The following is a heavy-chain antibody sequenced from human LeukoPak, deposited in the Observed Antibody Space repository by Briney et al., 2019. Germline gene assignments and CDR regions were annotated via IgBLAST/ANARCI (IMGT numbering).Heavy chain of an antibody. CDR3: ARGGRYPDY. CDR2: IKQDGSDK. V-gene: IGHV3-7*04. CDR1: GFTFSNYW. D-gene: IGHD1-26*01. J-gene: IGHJ4*02. Sequence: GGSLRLSCAASGFTFSNYWMSWVRQAPGKGLEWVANIKQDGSDKYYVDSVKGRFTTSRDNAKNSLYLQMNSLRAEDTAVYYCARGGRYPDYWGQGTLVTVSS.